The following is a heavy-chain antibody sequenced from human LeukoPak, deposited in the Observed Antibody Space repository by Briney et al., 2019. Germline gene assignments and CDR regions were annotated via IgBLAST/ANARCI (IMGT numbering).Heavy chain of an antibody. D-gene: IGHD3-22*01. J-gene: IGHJ4*02. V-gene: IGHV1-18*01. CDR1: GYTFISYG. Sequence: GASVKVSCKASGYTFISYGISWVRQAPGQGLEWMGWISAYNGNTNYAQKLQGRVTMTTDTSTSTAYMELRSLRSDDTAVYYCARDLPTYDSSGYYSDYWGQGTLVTVSS. CDR3: ARDLPTYDSSGYYSDY. CDR2: ISAYNGNT.